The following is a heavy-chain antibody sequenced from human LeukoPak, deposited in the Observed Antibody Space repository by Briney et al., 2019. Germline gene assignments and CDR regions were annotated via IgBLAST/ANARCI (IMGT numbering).Heavy chain of an antibody. CDR2: IYYSGST. D-gene: IGHD3-3*01. CDR3: ARDRNYDFWSGPFGYYYYYYMDV. V-gene: IGHV4-59*01. Sequence: SETLSLTCTVSGGAISSYYWSWIRQPPGKGLGWIGYIYYSGSTNYNPSLKSRVTISVDTSKNQFSLKLSSVTAADTAVYYCARDRNYDFWSGPFGYYYYYYMDVWGKGTTVTVSS. CDR1: GGAISSYY. J-gene: IGHJ6*03.